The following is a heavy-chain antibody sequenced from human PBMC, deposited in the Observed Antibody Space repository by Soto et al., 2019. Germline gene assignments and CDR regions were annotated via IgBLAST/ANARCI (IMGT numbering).Heavy chain of an antibody. D-gene: IGHD6-19*01. CDR2: IYYSGST. CDR3: ARDSGSDAFDI. Sequence: SETLSLTCTVSGGSISSYYWSWIRQPPGKGLEWIGYIYYSGSTNYNPSLKSRVTISVDTSKNQFSLKLSSVTAADTAVYYCARDSGSDAFDIWGQGTMVTVSS. CDR1: GGSISSYY. V-gene: IGHV4-59*01. J-gene: IGHJ3*02.